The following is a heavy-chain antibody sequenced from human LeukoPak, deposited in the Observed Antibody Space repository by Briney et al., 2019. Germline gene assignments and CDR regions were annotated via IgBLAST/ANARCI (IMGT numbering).Heavy chain of an antibody. V-gene: IGHV1-2*02. CDR3: ARGRGSSSVYYYYGMDV. CDR2: INPNSGGT. D-gene: IGHD6-6*01. CDR1: GYTFTGYY. Sequence: ASVKVSCKASGYTFTGYYMHWVRQAPGQGLEWMGWINPNSGGTNYAQKFQGRVTMTRDTSISTAYMELSRLRSDDTAVYYCARGRGSSSVYYYYGMDVWGQGTTVTVSS. J-gene: IGHJ6*02.